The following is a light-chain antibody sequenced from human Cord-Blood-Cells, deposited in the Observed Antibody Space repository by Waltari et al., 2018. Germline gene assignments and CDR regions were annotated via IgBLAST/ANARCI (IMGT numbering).Light chain of an antibody. CDR2: RNN. J-gene: IGLJ3*02. Sequence: QSVLTPPPSASGAPGQRVTIYCSGRTSNFGSLFVDCYQQLPGTAPKLLIYRNNQRPSGVPDRFSGSKSGTSASLAISGLRSEDEADYYCAAWDDSLSGWVFGGGTKLTVL. CDR3: AAWDDSLSGWV. CDR1: TSNFGSLF. V-gene: IGLV1-47*01.